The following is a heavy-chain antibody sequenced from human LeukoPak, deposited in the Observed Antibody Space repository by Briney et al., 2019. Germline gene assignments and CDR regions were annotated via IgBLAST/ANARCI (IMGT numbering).Heavy chain of an antibody. CDR2: ISAYNGNT. D-gene: IGHD5-18*01. CDR1: GYTFTSYG. J-gene: IGHJ1*01. V-gene: IGHV1-18*01. CDR3: ARGGTAMVLHGYFQH. Sequence: ASVKVSCKASGYTFTSYGISWVRQAPGQGLEWMGWISAYNGNTNYAQKLQGRVTMTTDASTSTAYMELRSLRSDDTAVYYCARGGTAMVLHGYFQHWGQGTLVTVSS.